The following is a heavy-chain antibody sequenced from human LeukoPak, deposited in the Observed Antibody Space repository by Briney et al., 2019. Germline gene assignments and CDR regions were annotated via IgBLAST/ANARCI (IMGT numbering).Heavy chain of an antibody. Sequence: SETLSLTCAVSGGSVSGYKCNWIRQPPGKGLEWIGEVNHSGSTNYNPSLKSRVTISVDTSKNQFSLKLSSVTAADTAVYYCARAGYYGSGSYDYWGQGTLVTVSS. CDR1: GGSVSGYK. V-gene: IGHV4-34*01. D-gene: IGHD3-10*01. CDR2: VNHSGST. J-gene: IGHJ4*02. CDR3: ARAGYYGSGSYDY.